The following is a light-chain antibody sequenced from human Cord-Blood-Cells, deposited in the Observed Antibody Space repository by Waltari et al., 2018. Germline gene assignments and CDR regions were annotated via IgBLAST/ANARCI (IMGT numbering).Light chain of an antibody. J-gene: IGKJ4*01. CDR1: QSTSSY. CDR3: QQSYSTPLT. V-gene: IGKV1-39*01. Sequence: DIQMTQSLSFLSATVGDRVTIPCRASQSTSSYFNWYQQKPGNAAKLLIYAASSLQSGVPSRLRGRGSGTDCTLPISRLQPEDFATYYCQQSYSTPLTFGGGTKVEIK. CDR2: AAS.